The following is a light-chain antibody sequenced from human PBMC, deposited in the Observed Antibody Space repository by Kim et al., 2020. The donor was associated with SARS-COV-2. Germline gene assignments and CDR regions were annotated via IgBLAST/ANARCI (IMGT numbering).Light chain of an antibody. CDR3: QAWDSSTHNYV. V-gene: IGLV3-1*01. CDR2: RDH. J-gene: IGLJ1*01. Sequence: PGQTVTVTRSGYRWGDKSVSWCQQKPGQSPVVVSSRDHPRPPGIPGRLSGSNSGNTATLTLSGTQAMDEDDYYCQAWDSSTHNYVFGAGTKVT. CDR1: RWGDKS.